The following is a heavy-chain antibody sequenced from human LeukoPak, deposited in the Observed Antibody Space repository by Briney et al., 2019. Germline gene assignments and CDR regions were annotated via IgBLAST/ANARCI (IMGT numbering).Heavy chain of an antibody. CDR2: IKSKTDGGTT. Sequence: TGGSLRLSCAASGFTFSNAWMSWVRQAPGKGLEWVGRIKSKTDGGTTDYAAPVKGRFTISRDDSKITLYLQMNSLKTEDTAVYYCTTEGILNGYPNAFDIWGQGTMVTVSS. V-gene: IGHV3-15*01. CDR1: GFTFSNAW. CDR3: TTEGILNGYPNAFDI. J-gene: IGHJ3*02. D-gene: IGHD3-9*01.